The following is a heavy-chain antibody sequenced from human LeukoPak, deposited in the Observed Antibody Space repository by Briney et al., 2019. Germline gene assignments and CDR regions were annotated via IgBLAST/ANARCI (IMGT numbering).Heavy chain of an antibody. CDR2: VYYSGST. CDR1: GASIVSSNYH. J-gene: IGHJ4*02. D-gene: IGHD3-22*01. Sequence: SETLSLTCTVSGASIVSSNYHWGWIRQPPGRGLEWIGNVYYSGSTHYNPSLKGRVDMSVDTSKNQFSLKLDSVTAADTAVYYCARNYYDSSGYYHFDFWGQGSLVTVSS. V-gene: IGHV4-39*01. CDR3: ARNYYDSSGYYHFDF.